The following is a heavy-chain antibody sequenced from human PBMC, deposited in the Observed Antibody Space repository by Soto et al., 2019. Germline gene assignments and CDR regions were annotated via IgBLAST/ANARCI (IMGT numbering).Heavy chain of an antibody. CDR3: AKDHAYYYYGMDV. CDR1: GYTFTSYG. CDR2: ISAYNGNT. J-gene: IGHJ6*02. Sequence: ASVKVSCKASGYTFTSYGISWVRQAPGQGLEWMGWISAYNGNTNHAQKLQGRVTMTTDTSTSTAYMELRSLRSDDTAVYYCAKDHAYYYYGMDVWGQGTTVTVSS. V-gene: IGHV1-18*01.